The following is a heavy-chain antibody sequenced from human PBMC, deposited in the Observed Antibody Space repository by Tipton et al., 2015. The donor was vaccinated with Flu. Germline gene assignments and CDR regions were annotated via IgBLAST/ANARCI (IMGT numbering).Heavy chain of an antibody. J-gene: IGHJ4*02. CDR2: ISSSASTI. CDR3: ATLTGDDY. V-gene: IGHV3-48*03. CDR1: GFTFSSYE. D-gene: IGHD7-27*01. Sequence: GSLRFSCAASGFTFSSYEMNWVRQAPGKGLEWLSYISSSASTISYADSVRGRFTISRDNAKNSLYLQLNSLRAEDTALYYCATLTGDDYWGQGDVVTVSS.